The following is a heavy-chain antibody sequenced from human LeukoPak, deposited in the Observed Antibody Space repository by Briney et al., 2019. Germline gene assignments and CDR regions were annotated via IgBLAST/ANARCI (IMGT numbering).Heavy chain of an antibody. J-gene: IGHJ5*02. CDR2: ISRDGGST. D-gene: IGHD5/OR15-5a*01. CDR1: GLTFSTYA. Sequence: PGGSLRLSCAVSGLTFSTYAMHWVRQAPGEGLEYVSGISRDGGSTYYANSVKGRFTISRDNSKNTLYLQMNSLRAEDTAMYYCARESVKSWGQGTLVTVSS. CDR3: ARESVKS. V-gene: IGHV3-64*01.